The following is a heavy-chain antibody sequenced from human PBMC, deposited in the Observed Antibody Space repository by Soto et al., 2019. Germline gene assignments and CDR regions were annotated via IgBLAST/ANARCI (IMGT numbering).Heavy chain of an antibody. CDR1: GYTFTSYD. V-gene: IGHV1-8*01. D-gene: IGHD3-10*01. Sequence: QVQLVQSGAEVKKPGASVKVSCKASGYTFTSYDINWVRQATGQGLEWMGWMNPNSGNTGYAQRFPGRVPMTRNTSISTAYMELSSLRSEDTAVYYCARRSRVFRWFDPWRQGTLVTVSS. CDR3: ARRSRVFRWFDP. CDR2: MNPNSGNT. J-gene: IGHJ5*02.